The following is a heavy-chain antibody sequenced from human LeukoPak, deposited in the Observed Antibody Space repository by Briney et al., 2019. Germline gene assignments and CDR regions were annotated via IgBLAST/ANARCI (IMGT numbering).Heavy chain of an antibody. CDR3: ARGPVTRFEI. CDR2: ISGSGDST. Sequence: GGSLRLSCAASGFTFSYYDMNWVRQAPGKGLEWVSAISGSGDSTYYADSVKGRFTISRDNSKNTLFLQMNSLRAEDTAVYYCARGPVTRFEIWGQGTMVTVSS. D-gene: IGHD4-17*01. V-gene: IGHV3-23*01. CDR1: GFTFSYYD. J-gene: IGHJ3*02.